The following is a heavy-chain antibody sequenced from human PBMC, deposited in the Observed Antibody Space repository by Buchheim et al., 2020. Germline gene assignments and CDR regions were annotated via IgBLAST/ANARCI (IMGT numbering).Heavy chain of an antibody. V-gene: IGHV4-4*02. J-gene: IGHJ2*01. Sequence: QVRLQESGPGLVKPSGTLSLTCFVSGYSISSIYWWTWVRQAPGKGLEWIGEVYPSGATNYNPSFEGRVTISMDQANNRFSLNLKSMTAADTAVYYCATRGEDDIPWGRG. CDR3: ATRGEDDIP. D-gene: IGHD2-15*01. CDR1: GYSISSIYW. CDR2: VYPSGAT.